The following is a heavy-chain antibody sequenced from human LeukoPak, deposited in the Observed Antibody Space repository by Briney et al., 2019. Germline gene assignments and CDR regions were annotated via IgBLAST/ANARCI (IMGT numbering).Heavy chain of an antibody. CDR3: SKRSGGYYDH. D-gene: IGHD3-3*01. CDR1: GFAVNGDN. V-gene: IGHV3-66*02. Sequence: GGSLRLSCAASGFAVNGDNMSWVRQAPGKRLEWVSVIYSDYDDGHTNYADSVRGRFTISRDNSKNMVYLQMNSLRVEDTAVYYCSKRSGGYYDHWGQGTLVTVST. J-gene: IGHJ4*02. CDR2: IYSDYDDGHT.